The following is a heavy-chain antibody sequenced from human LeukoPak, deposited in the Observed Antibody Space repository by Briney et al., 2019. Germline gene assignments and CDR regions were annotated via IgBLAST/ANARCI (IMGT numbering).Heavy chain of an antibody. CDR2: INPNSGGT. D-gene: IGHD1-26*01. V-gene: IGHV1-2*02. J-gene: IGHJ4*02. CDR3: ARDQVRAYRGSDRAFDY. Sequence: ASVKVSCKASGYTFTGYYMHWVRQAPGQGLGWMGWINPNSGGTNYAQKFQGRVTMPRDTSISTAYMELSRLRSDDTAVYYCARDQVRAYRGSDRAFDYWGQGTLVTVSS. CDR1: GYTFTGYY.